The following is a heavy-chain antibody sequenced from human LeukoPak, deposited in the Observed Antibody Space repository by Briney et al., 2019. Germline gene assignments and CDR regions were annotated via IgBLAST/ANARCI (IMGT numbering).Heavy chain of an antibody. D-gene: IGHD2-15*01. V-gene: IGHV3-48*04. J-gene: IGHJ4*02. Sequence: GGSLRLSCAASGFTFSSYSMNWVRQAPGKGLEWVSYISSSSSTIYYADSVKGRFTISRDDAKNSLYLQMNTLRAEDTAIYYCARETQFCSGGRCHGAFDYWGQGTLVTVS. CDR2: ISSSSSTI. CDR3: ARETQFCSGGRCHGAFDY. CDR1: GFTFSSYS.